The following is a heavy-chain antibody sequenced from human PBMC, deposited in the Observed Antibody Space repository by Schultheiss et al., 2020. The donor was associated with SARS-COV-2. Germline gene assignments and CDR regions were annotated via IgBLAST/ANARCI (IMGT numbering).Heavy chain of an antibody. D-gene: IGHD3-16*01. V-gene: IGHV4-59*08. Sequence: SQTLSLTCTVSGGSISSYYWSWIRQPPGKGLEWIGYIYYSGSTNYNPSLKSRVTISVDTSKNQFSLKLSSVTAADTAVYYCARRGLGSGAMPNFDYWGQGTLVTVSS. J-gene: IGHJ4*02. CDR3: ARRGLGSGAMPNFDY. CDR1: GGSISSYY. CDR2: IYYSGST.